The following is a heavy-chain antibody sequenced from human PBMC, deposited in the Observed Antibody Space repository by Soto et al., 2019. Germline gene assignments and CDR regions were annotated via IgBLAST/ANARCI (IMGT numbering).Heavy chain of an antibody. D-gene: IGHD3-3*01. Sequence: QVQLVQSGAEVKKPGSSVKVSCMASGGTFSSYAISWVRQAPGQGLEWMGGIIPIFGTANYAQKFQGRVTITADESTSTAYMELSSLRSEDTAVYYCAVTTTIFGVVISFDPWGQGTLVTVSS. V-gene: IGHV1-69*12. CDR1: GGTFSSYA. CDR2: IIPIFGTA. J-gene: IGHJ5*02. CDR3: AVTTTIFGVVISFDP.